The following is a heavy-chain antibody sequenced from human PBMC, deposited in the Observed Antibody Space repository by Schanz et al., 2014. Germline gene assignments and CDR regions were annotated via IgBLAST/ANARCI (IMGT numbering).Heavy chain of an antibody. D-gene: IGHD1-1*01. CDR1: GFTFSSYA. V-gene: IGHV3-23*01. J-gene: IGHJ4*02. Sequence: EVQLLESGGGLVQPGGSLRLSCAASGFTFSSYAMSWVRQAPGKGLEWVSVISASGGDTYYADSVRGRFTISRDNSKNTLYLQMNSLRAEDTALYYCARDRRNADLDYWGQGTLXTVSS. CDR3: ARDRRNADLDY. CDR2: ISASGGDT.